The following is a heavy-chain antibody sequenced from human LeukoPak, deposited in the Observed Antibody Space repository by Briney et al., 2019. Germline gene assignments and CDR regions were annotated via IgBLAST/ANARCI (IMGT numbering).Heavy chain of an antibody. D-gene: IGHD3-10*01. J-gene: IGHJ3*02. CDR2: ISGSGGST. CDR3: RGKTPPRDAFDI. V-gene: IGHV3-23*01. CDR1: GFTFSSYA. Sequence: GGSLRLSCAASGFTFSSYAMSWVRQAPGKGLEWVSAISGSGGSTYYADSVKGRFTISRDNSKNTLYLQMNSLRAQDTSVYYCRGKTPPRDAFDIWGQGTMVTVSS.